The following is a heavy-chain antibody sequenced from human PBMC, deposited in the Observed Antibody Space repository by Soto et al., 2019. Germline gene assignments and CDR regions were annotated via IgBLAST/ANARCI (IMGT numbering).Heavy chain of an antibody. D-gene: IGHD3-3*01. V-gene: IGHV1-69*04. CDR1: GATFSTYI. CDR2: IIPXPDIK. J-gene: IGHJ3*01. CDR3: ARDRITTRGDAFDL. Sequence: SVKVSCKAPGATFSTYIISWVRQAPGQGLEWMGRIIPXPDIKXYAQKFQGRVXXTADRYTXXDYMELTSMKSEDTAVYYCARDRITTRGDAFDLWGQGTMVTVSS.